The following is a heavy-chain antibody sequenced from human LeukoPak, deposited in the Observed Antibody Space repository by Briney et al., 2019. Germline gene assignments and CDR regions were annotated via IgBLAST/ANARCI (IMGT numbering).Heavy chain of an antibody. CDR1: GYTFTGYY. J-gene: IGHJ6*03. D-gene: IGHD3-22*01. CDR2: INPSGGST. V-gene: IGHV1-46*01. CDR3: ARGGNYDSSGYPDYYYYMDV. Sequence: ASVKVSCKASGYTFTGYYMHWVRQAPGQGLEWMGIINPSGGSTSYAQKFQGRVTMTRDTSTSTVYMELSSLRSEDTAVYYCARGGNYDSSGYPDYYYYMDVWGRGTTVTISS.